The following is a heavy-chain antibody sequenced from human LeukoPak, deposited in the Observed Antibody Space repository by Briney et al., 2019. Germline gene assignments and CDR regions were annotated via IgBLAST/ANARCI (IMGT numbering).Heavy chain of an antibody. CDR1: GGSISSSSYY. D-gene: IGHD3-22*01. V-gene: IGHV4-39*07. CDR2: IYYSGST. Sequence: SETLSLTCTVSGGSISSSSYYWGWIRQPPGKGLEWIGSIYYSGSTYYNPSLKTRVTISVDTYKNQLSLKLSSVTAADTAVYYCAREGLIGRNWFDPGGQGTLVNVSS. J-gene: IGHJ5*02. CDR3: AREGLIGRNWFDP.